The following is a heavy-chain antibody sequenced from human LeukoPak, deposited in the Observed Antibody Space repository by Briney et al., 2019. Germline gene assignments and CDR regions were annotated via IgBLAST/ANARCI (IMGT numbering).Heavy chain of an antibody. V-gene: IGHV3-66*01. D-gene: IGHD4-17*01. J-gene: IGHJ6*01. CDR1: GITVSSHH. CDR2: IDSGGST. Sequence: GGSLRLSCAASGITVSSHHMTWVRQAPGKGLEWVSVIDSGGSTNSADSVKGRFSVSRDNSKNTLYLQMNSLRVEDTAVYYCARTYGDYDYYYGMDVWGQGTTVTVSS. CDR3: ARTYGDYDYYYGMDV.